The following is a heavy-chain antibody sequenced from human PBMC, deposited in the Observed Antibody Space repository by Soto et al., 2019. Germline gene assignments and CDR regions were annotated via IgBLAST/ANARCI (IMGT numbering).Heavy chain of an antibody. Sequence: PGGSLRISCAASRFTFDDYGMSWVRHAPGKGLEGVFVINWKGGSTGYADFVKGRFTISRDNAKNSLFLQMNSLRAEDTALYYCARVSTGTTDYWGQVT. J-gene: IGHJ4*02. CDR3: ARVSTGTTDY. V-gene: IGHV3-20*04. D-gene: IGHD1-1*01. CDR1: RFTFDDYG. CDR2: INWKGGST.